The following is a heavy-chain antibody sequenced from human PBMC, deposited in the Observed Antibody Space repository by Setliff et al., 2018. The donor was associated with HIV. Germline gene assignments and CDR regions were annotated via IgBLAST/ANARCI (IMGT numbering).Heavy chain of an antibody. CDR3: ARTTWLVHPFPLYHFDY. V-gene: IGHV4-61*05. CDR2: LHLSGDT. D-gene: IGHD6-19*01. CDR1: GGSINTGSYY. J-gene: IGHJ4*02. Sequence: PSETLSLTCTVSGGSINTGSYYWGWLRQSPGKGLEWIGRLHLSGDTNYNPSLKSPVTMSIDTSKNQFSLRLSSVTAADTAVDYCARTTWLVHPFPLYHFDYWGQGTLVTVSS.